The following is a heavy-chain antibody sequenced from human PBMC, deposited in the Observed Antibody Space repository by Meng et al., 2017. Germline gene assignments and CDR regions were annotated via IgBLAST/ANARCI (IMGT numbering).Heavy chain of an antibody. CDR3: ARDSSSGWYHNY. J-gene: IGHJ4*02. D-gene: IGHD6-19*01. Sequence: EGQVAEAGGGLFQPGGSLRLSCTASGFSVTTSYMSWVRQAPGKGLEWVSVIYSGGSTYYADSVRGRFSISRDNSKNTLYLQMNSLRAEDTAVYFCARDSSSGWYHNYWGQGTLVTVSS. CDR2: IYSGGST. V-gene: IGHV3-53*01. CDR1: GFSVTTSY.